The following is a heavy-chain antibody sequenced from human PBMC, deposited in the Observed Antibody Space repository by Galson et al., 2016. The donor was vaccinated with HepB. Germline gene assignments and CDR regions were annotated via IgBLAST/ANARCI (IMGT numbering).Heavy chain of an antibody. J-gene: IGHJ6*02. CDR3: AREGPYSTSSWSFWMAGRTTDYYGMDL. Sequence: SLRLSCAASGFTFSSHGMHWVRQAPGKGLEWVAVIWSDGSKQYYSDSVKGRFIISRGNSQNTVYLQMNSLRTEDVAVYYCAREGPYSTSSWSFWMAGRTTDYYGMDLWGQGTTVTV. CDR2: IWSDGSKQ. D-gene: IGHD6-6*01. V-gene: IGHV3-33*01. CDR1: GFTFSSHG.